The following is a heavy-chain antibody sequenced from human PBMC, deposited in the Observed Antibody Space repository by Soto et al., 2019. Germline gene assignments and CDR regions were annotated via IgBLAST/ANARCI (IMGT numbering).Heavy chain of an antibody. D-gene: IGHD2-8*02. J-gene: IGHJ4*02. V-gene: IGHV3-48*03. CDR3: ARVGRTGGSV. Sequence: EVQLVESGGGSVQPGGSLRLSCATSGFTFSEYEMSWVRQAPGKELEWVSYITTTGKIIYYADSVKGRFTISRDNVKNSLYLQMKSLREEDRALYYCARVGRTGGSVWGQGTLVAVSS. CDR2: ITTTGKII. CDR1: GFTFSEYE.